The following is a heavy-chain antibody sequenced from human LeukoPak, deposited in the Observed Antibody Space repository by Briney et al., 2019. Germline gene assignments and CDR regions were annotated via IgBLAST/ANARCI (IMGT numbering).Heavy chain of an antibody. J-gene: IGHJ6*02. CDR2: ISYDGSNK. Sequence: GRSLRLSCAASGFTFSSYGMHWVRQAPGKGLEWVAVISYDGSNKYYADSVKGRFTISRDNSKNTLYLQMNSLRAEDTAVYYCAKDLPSYGGSPYYYYYGMDVWGQGTTVTVSS. D-gene: IGHD4-23*01. V-gene: IGHV3-30*18. CDR1: GFTFSSYG. CDR3: AKDLPSYGGSPYYYYYGMDV.